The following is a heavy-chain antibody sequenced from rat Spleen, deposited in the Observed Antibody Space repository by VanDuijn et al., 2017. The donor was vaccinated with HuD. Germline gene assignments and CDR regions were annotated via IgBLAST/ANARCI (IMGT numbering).Heavy chain of an antibody. Sequence: EVQLVESGGGLVQPGRSLKLSCAASGFTFSDYAMAWVRQAPKKGLEWVATIIYDGSSTYYRDSVKGRFTISRDNAKSTLYLQMDSLRSEDTATYYCATDRTGALMDAWGQGASVTVSS. D-gene: IGHD5-1*01. V-gene: IGHV5-17*01. CDR1: GFTFSDYA. J-gene: IGHJ4*01. CDR3: ATDRTGALMDA. CDR2: IIYDGSST.